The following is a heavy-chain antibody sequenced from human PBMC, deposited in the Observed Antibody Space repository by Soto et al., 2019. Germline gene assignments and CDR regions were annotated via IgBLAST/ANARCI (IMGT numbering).Heavy chain of an antibody. D-gene: IGHD5-18*01. Sequence: QVPLVESGGGVVQPGRSLRLSCAASGFTFSSYGMHWVRQAPGKGLEWVAVISYDGSNRYYADSVKGRFTLARDNSNNTLDLQMNSLRSEYTAVYYCAKVRVGTAMVTVYGMDVCGQGTTVTVSS. V-gene: IGHV3-30*18. CDR3: AKVRVGTAMVTVYGMDV. CDR1: GFTFSSYG. CDR2: ISYDGSNR. J-gene: IGHJ6*02.